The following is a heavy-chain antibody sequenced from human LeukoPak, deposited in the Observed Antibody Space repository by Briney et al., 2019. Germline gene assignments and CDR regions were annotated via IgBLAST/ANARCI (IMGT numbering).Heavy chain of an antibody. Sequence: PSQTLSLTCTVSGASISSGGYYWSWIRQHPGKGLEWIGYIYYSGSTYYNPSLKSRVTISVDRSKNQFSLKLSSVTAADTAVYYCARTVPWDYYYYMDVWGKGTTVTVSS. CDR1: GASISSGGYY. CDR3: ARTVPWDYYYYMDV. CDR2: IYYSGST. J-gene: IGHJ6*03. V-gene: IGHV4-31*03. D-gene: IGHD1-26*01.